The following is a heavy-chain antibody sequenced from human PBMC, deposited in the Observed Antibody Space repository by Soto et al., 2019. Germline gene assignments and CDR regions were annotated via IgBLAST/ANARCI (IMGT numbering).Heavy chain of an antibody. V-gene: IGHV1-18*01. CDR2: ISAHNSNT. CDR3: ARGRYGDY. J-gene: IGHJ4*02. Sequence: QVHLVQSGAEVKKPGASVKVSCKASGYTFTSYGITWVRKAPGQGLEWMGWISAHNSNTDYAHKLQGRVIVTRDTSTSTAYMELRSLISDDTAVYYCARGRYGDYWGQEALVTVSS. D-gene: IGHD1-1*01. CDR1: GYTFTSYG.